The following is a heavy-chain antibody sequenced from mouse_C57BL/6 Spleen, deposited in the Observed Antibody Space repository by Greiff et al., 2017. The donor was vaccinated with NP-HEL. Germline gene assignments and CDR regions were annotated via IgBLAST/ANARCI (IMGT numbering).Heavy chain of an antibody. CDR1: GYAFSSYW. Sequence: QVHVKQSGAELVKPGASVKISCKASGYAFSSYWMNWVKQRPGKGLEWIGQIYPGDGDTNYNGKFKGKATLTADKSSSTAYMQLSSLTSEDSAVYFCARPTVVDYYAMDYWGQGTSVTVSS. CDR2: IYPGDGDT. CDR3: ARPTVVDYYAMDY. J-gene: IGHJ4*01. V-gene: IGHV1-80*01. D-gene: IGHD1-1*01.